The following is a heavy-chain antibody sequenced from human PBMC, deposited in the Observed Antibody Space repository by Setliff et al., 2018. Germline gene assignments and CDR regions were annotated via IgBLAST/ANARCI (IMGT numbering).Heavy chain of an antibody. V-gene: IGHV1-46*03. J-gene: IGHJ3*02. CDR3: ARDRFYNSWSGTSITAPHDAFDI. CDR1: GYTLSKYY. Sequence: SVQVSCKASGYTLSKYYMHWVRQAPGQGLEWMGIINPSGGLTKYAQKFQGRVTMTSDTSTNTVYLEVSSLRSEDTAVYFCARDRFYNSWSGTSITAPHDAFDIWGQGTMVTVSS. CDR2: INPSGGLT. D-gene: IGHD3-3*01.